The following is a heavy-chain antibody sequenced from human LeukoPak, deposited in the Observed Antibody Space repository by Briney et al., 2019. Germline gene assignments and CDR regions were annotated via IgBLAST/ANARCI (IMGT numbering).Heavy chain of an antibody. J-gene: IGHJ6*02. CDR2: IYYNGNT. CDR1: GGSISSYY. CDR3: ARRSGYYYGMDV. D-gene: IGHD3-10*01. Sequence: PSETLSLTCTVSGGSISSYYWSWIRQPPGKGLEWIGYIYYNGNTNYNPSLKSRVTISVDASKNQFSLRLSSVTAADTAVYYCARRSGYYYGMDVWGQGTTVTISS. V-gene: IGHV4-59*08.